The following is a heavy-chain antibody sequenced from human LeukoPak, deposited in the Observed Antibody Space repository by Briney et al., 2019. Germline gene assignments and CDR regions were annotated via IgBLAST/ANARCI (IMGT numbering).Heavy chain of an antibody. J-gene: IGHJ4*02. D-gene: IGHD3/OR15-3a*01. CDR3: ARQTGSGLFILP. CDR2: IDYSGST. V-gene: IGHV4-39*01. CDR1: GGSISSSRYY. Sequence: SETLSLTCTVSGGSISSSRYYWGWIRQPPGKGLEWIGSIDYSGSTYYNASLKSQVSISIDTSKNQFSLRLTSVTAADTAVYYCARQTGSGLFILPGGQGTLVTVSS.